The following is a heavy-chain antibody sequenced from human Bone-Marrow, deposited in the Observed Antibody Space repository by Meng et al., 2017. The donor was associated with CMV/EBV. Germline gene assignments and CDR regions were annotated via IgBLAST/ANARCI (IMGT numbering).Heavy chain of an antibody. Sequence: SETLSLTCTVSGGPVSSGGYYWSWIRQHPGKGLEWIGYIYYSGSTYYNPSLKSRVTISVDTSKNQFSLKLSSVTAADTAVYYCARDCRGGYDSDHYYGMDVWGQGTTVTVSS. V-gene: IGHV4-31*03. D-gene: IGHD5-12*01. CDR3: ARDCRGGYDSDHYYGMDV. CDR1: GGPVSSGGYY. J-gene: IGHJ6*02. CDR2: IYYSGST.